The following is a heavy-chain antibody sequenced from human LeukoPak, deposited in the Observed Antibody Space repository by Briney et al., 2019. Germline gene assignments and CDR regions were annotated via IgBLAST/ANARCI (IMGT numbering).Heavy chain of an antibody. CDR1: GFTFSRYA. CDR2: INCKGGTT. Sequence: GGSLRLSCAASGFTFSRYAMHWVRQAPGKGLENVSAINCKGGTTYDADSVKGRFTISRDNSKNMLYLQMSSLRVEDTAVYYCVKVLIAAGGTSDDAFDIWGQGTVVTVSS. V-gene: IGHV3-64D*06. CDR3: VKVLIAAGGTSDDAFDI. J-gene: IGHJ3*02. D-gene: IGHD6-13*01.